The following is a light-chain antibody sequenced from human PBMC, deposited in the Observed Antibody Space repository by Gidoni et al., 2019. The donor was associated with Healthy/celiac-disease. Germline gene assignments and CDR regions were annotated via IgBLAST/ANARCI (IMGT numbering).Light chain of an antibody. Sequence: QSALTQPDSVSGSPGQAITISCTGTSRDVGGYNYVSWYQQNPGKAPKLMIYDVSNRPSGVSTRFSGSKSGNTASLTISGLQAEDDADYYCSSYTSSSTLVFGGGTKLTVL. CDR1: SRDVGGYNY. CDR3: SSYTSSSTLV. V-gene: IGLV2-14*03. CDR2: DVS. J-gene: IGLJ2*01.